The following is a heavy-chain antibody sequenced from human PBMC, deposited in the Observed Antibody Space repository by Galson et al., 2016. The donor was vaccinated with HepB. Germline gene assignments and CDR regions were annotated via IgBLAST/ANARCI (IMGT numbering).Heavy chain of an antibody. V-gene: IGHV5-51*01. Sequence: QSGAEVKKPGESLRISCSTSGYTFNHYWIAWVRQMPGKGLEWMGIIYPDDSEARYSPSFQGQVTFSVDKSISTAFLQWTSLKASDTAIYYCAREGVVQLPGRSTSTYFYFGMDVWGQGTTVTVSS. D-gene: IGHD1-1*01. J-gene: IGHJ6*02. CDR1: GYTFNHYW. CDR2: IYPDDSEA. CDR3: AREGVVQLPGRSTSTYFYFGMDV.